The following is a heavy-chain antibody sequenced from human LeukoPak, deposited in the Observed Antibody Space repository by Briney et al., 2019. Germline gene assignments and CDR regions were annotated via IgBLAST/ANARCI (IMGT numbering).Heavy chain of an antibody. CDR2: TCYRSRWGS. D-gene: IGHD3/OR15-3a*01. Sequence: SQTLSLTCAISGDRVSSNSACWTWIRQSPSSGLEWLGRTCYRSRWGSDYAPSLKSRISINADTSKNQFSLQLNSVTPEDTAVYYCAREGDWAGTAYWGQGTLVAVSA. V-gene: IGHV6-1*01. CDR3: AREGDWAGTAY. CDR1: GDRVSSNSAC. J-gene: IGHJ4*02.